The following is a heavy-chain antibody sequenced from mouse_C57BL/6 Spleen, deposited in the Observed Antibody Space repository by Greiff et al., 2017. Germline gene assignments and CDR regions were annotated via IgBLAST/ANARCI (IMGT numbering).Heavy chain of an antibody. J-gene: IGHJ3*01. CDR1: GYTFTSYW. V-gene: IGHV1-64*01. CDR3: ARKGTSVGAPGFAY. D-gene: IGHD1-1*01. CDR2: IHPNSGST. Sequence: VQLQQPGAELVKPGASVKLSCKASGYTFTSYWMHWVKQRPGQGLEWIGMIHPNSGSTNYNEKFKSKATLTVDKSSSTAYMQLSSLTSEDSAVYYCARKGTSVGAPGFAYWGQGTLVTVSA.